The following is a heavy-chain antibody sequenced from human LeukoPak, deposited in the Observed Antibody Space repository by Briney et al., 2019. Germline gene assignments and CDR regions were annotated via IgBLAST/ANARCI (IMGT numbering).Heavy chain of an antibody. V-gene: IGHV3-23*01. CDR1: GFSFNNNA. J-gene: IGHJ4*02. Sequence: PGGSLRLSCAASGFSFNNNAMDWVRQAPGKGLEWVSGVLGGGGSTYYADSVKGRFTISRVNSRNTLYLQMNNLRAEDTAVYYCAKRGMTTIKEGFDYWGQGTLVTVSP. CDR2: VLGGGGST. D-gene: IGHD5-24*01. CDR3: AKRGMTTIKEGFDY.